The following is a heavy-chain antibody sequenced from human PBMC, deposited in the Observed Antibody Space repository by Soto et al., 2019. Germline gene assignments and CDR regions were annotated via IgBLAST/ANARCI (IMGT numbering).Heavy chain of an antibody. CDR2: IYYSGST. V-gene: IGHV4-59*01. CDR1: GGSISSYY. Sequence: KPSETLSLTCTVSGGSISSYYWSWIRQPPGKGLEWIGYIYYSGSTNYNPSLKSRVTISVDTSKNQFSLKLSSVTAADTAVYYCARDPGIQVWSPHFDYWGQGTLVTVSS. J-gene: IGHJ4*02. CDR3: ARDPGIQVWSPHFDY. D-gene: IGHD5-18*01.